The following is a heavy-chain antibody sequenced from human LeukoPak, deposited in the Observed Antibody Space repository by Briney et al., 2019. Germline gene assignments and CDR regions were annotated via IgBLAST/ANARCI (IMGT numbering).Heavy chain of an antibody. CDR3: ARVGGGPQAAAVVQLVRPLGGFDP. CDR2: ISSSSSTI. J-gene: IGHJ5*02. CDR1: GFTFSSYS. Sequence: GGSLRLSCAASGFTFSSYSMNWVRQAPGKGLEWVSYISSSSSTIYYADSVKGRFTISRDNAKNSLYLQMNSLRAEDTAVYYCARVGGGPQAAAVVQLVRPLGGFDPWGQGTLVTVSS. D-gene: IGHD1-1*01. V-gene: IGHV3-48*04.